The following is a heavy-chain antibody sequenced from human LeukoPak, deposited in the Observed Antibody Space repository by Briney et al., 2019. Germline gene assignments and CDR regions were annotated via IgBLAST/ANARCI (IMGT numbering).Heavy chain of an antibody. CDR3: ARAPWFGELLQCWFDP. CDR2: INPNSGGT. D-gene: IGHD3-10*01. J-gene: IGHJ5*02. Sequence: ASVKVSCKASGYTFTGYYMHWVRQAPGQGLEWMGWINPNSGGTNYAQKFQGRVTMTRDTSISTAYMELSRLRSDDTAVYYCARAPWFGELLQCWFDPWGQGTLVTVSS. V-gene: IGHV1-2*02. CDR1: GYTFTGYY.